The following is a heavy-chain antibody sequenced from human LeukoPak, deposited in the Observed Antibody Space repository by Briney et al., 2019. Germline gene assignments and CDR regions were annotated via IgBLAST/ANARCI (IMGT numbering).Heavy chain of an antibody. Sequence: SETLSLTCTVSGGAITDSNYYWGWIRQPPGEGLEWIGSIYYSGSTHYNPSLKSRVTMSIDTSKNQFSLRLSSVTAADTAVYYCARRPGEYGGNDFDYWGQGTLVTVSS. V-gene: IGHV4-39*01. D-gene: IGHD4/OR15-4a*01. CDR3: ARRPGEYGGNDFDY. J-gene: IGHJ4*02. CDR1: GGAITDSNYY. CDR2: IYYSGST.